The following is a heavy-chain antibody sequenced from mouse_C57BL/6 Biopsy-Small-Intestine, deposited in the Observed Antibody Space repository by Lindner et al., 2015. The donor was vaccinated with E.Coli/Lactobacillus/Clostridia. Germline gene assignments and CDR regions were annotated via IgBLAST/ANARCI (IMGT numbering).Heavy chain of an antibody. D-gene: IGHD3-3*01. CDR2: INPTTGGT. CDR1: GYSFTGYF. Sequence: VQLQESGPELVKPGASVKISCKASGYSFTGYFINWVKQSPEKSLEWIGEINPTTGGTTYNQKFKAKATLTVDKSSSTAYMQFKNLTSEDSAVYYCARPHCRGGTFWGQGTTLTVSS. V-gene: IGHV1-42*01. CDR3: ARPHCRGGTF. J-gene: IGHJ2*01.